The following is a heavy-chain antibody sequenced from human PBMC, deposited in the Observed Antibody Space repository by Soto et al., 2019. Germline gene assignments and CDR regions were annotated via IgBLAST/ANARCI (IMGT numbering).Heavy chain of an antibody. CDR1: GGTFTNYA. CDR2: IIPMFGTS. D-gene: IGHD3-16*01. V-gene: IGHV1-69*01. CDR3: AGGVRTGNYGMDV. J-gene: IGHJ6*02. Sequence: QLQLVQSGAEVKKPGSSVKVSCKASGGTFTNYAISWVRQAPGQGLEWMGAIIPMFGTSSYAQKSQGTVTITADDSTSTAYMELRSLTFEDTAVYYCAGGVRTGNYGMDVGGQGTTVTVSS.